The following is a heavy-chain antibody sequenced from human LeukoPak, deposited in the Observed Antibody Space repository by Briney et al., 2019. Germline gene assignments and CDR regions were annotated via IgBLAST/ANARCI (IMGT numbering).Heavy chain of an antibody. CDR1: GFTVSSNY. CDR2: IYSGGST. V-gene: IGHV3-66*01. J-gene: IGHJ6*02. CDR3: ARGMNAYYYYYGMDV. Sequence: GGSLRLSCAASGFTVSSNYMSWVRQAPGKGLEWVSVIYSGGSTYYADSVKGRFTISRDNSKNTLYLQMNSLRAEDTAVYYCARGMNAYYYYYGMDVWGQGTTVTVSS. D-gene: IGHD1-1*01.